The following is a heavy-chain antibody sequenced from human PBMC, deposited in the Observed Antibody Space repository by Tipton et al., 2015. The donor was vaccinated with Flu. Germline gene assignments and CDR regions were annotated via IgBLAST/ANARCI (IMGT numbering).Heavy chain of an antibody. D-gene: IGHD5-12*01. CDR1: GGSVTSSY. J-gene: IGHJ3*01. CDR2: ISTSGST. Sequence: TLSLTCTVSGGSVTSSYWSWIRQPAGKGLEWIGRISTSGSTNYNASLESRVTMSRDTSENHFSLRLSSATAADTALYYCARDLRGYSGYTGGDAFDLWGPGIMVTVSS. V-gene: IGHV4-4*07. CDR3: ARDLRGYSGYTGGDAFDL.